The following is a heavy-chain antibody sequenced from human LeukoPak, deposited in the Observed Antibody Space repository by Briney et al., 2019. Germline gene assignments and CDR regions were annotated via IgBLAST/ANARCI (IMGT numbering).Heavy chain of an antibody. V-gene: IGHV3-66*01. CDR2: IYNGGST. CDR3: ARPYTSGWYNAFDV. CDR1: GFTVSNNY. J-gene: IGHJ3*01. Sequence: PGGSLRLSCAASGFTVSNNYMSWVRQAPGKGLEWVSLIYNGGSTYCADSVKGRFTISRDNSKNTLYLQMNSLRAEDTAVYYCARPYTSGWYNAFDVWGQGTMVTVSS. D-gene: IGHD6-19*01.